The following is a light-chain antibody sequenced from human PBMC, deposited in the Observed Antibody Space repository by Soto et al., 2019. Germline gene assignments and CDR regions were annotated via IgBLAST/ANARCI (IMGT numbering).Light chain of an antibody. J-gene: IGLJ2*01. Sequence: QSALTQPASVSGSPGQSITISCTGTSSDVGGYNYVSWYQQHPGKAPQLMIYDVSNRPSGVSNRFSGSNSGNTASLTISGLQAEDEADYYCSSYTSSSTLMVFGGGTKLTVL. V-gene: IGLV2-14*01. CDR3: SSYTSSSTLMV. CDR2: DVS. CDR1: SSDVGGYNY.